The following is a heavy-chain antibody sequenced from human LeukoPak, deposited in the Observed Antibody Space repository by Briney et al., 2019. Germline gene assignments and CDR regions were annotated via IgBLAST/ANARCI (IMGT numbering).Heavy chain of an antibody. V-gene: IGHV4-31*03. CDR3: ARYGNHLSPFDY. CDR2: IYYTGST. J-gene: IGHJ4*02. Sequence: SQTLSLTCTVPGGSISSGGYYWSWLRQHPGKGLEWIGYIYYTGSTYYNPSLKSRVTISVDTSKNRLSLMLNSVTAADTAVYYCARYGNHLSPFDYWGQGTLVTVSS. CDR1: GGSISSGGYY. D-gene: IGHD2/OR15-2a*01.